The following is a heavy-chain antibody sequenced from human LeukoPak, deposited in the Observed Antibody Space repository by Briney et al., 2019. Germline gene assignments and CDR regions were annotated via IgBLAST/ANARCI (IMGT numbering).Heavy chain of an antibody. CDR1: GFTFSSYA. CDR3: AKESQRELRYFDWIPDY. D-gene: IGHD3-9*01. CDR2: ISGSDGST. Sequence: GGSPRLSCAASGFTFSSYAMSWVRQAPGKGLEWVSAISGSDGSTYYADSVKGRFTISRDNSKNTLYLQMNSLRAEDTAVYYCAKESQRELRYFDWIPDYWGQGTLVTVSS. V-gene: IGHV3-23*01. J-gene: IGHJ4*02.